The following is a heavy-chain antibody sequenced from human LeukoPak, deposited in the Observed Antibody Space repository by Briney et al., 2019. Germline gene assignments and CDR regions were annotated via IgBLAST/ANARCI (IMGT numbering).Heavy chain of an antibody. CDR1: GFTFSSYS. V-gene: IGHV3-21*01. CDR2: ISSSSSYI. CDR3: ARLRVPAAMKDAFDI. J-gene: IGHJ3*02. D-gene: IGHD2-2*01. Sequence: PGGSLRLSCAASGFTFSSYSMNWVRQAPGKGLEWVSSISSSSSYIYYADSAKGRFTISRDNAKNSLYLQMNSLRAEDTAVYYCARLRVPAAMKDAFDIWGQGTMVTVSS.